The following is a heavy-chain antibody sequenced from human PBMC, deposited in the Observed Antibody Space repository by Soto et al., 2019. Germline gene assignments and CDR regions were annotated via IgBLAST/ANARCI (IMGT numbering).Heavy chain of an antibody. J-gene: IGHJ6*02. D-gene: IGHD2-21*02. CDR2: IYHSGST. CDR3: ARDLWGYCGTDCYPLDV. Sequence: PSETLSLTCAVSGGSISSGGYSWSWIRQPPGKGLEWIGYIYHSGSTYYNPPFKSRVTISVDRSKNQFSLKLNSVTAADTAVYYCARDLWGYCGTDCYPLDVWGQGTTVTVSS. CDR1: GGSISSGGYS. V-gene: IGHV4-30-2*01.